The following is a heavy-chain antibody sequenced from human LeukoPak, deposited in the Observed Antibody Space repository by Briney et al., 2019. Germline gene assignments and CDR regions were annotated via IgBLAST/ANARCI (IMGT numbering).Heavy chain of an antibody. D-gene: IGHD2-15*01. Sequence: SETLSLTCTVSGGSLSSYYWSWIRQPPGRGLEWIGNVYDSGSTNCNPSLKSRVTISVDTSKNQFSLMLTSVTAADTAVYYCARHQRWSSLDPWGQGILVTVSS. CDR1: GGSLSSYY. CDR2: VYDSGST. J-gene: IGHJ5*02. V-gene: IGHV4-59*08. CDR3: ARHQRWSSLDP.